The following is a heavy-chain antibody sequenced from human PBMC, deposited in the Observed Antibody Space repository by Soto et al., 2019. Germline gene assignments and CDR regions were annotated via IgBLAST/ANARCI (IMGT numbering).Heavy chain of an antibody. CDR1: GFTFSSYA. D-gene: IGHD3-10*01. J-gene: IGHJ4*02. CDR2: ISGSGGST. Sequence: PGRSLRLSCAASGFTFSSYAMSWVRQAPGKGLEWVSAISGSGGSTYYADSVKGRFTISRDNSKNTLYLQMNSLRAEDTAVYYCAKRLSTMVRGVIPYDYWGQGTLVTVSS. CDR3: AKRLSTMVRGVIPYDY. V-gene: IGHV3-23*01.